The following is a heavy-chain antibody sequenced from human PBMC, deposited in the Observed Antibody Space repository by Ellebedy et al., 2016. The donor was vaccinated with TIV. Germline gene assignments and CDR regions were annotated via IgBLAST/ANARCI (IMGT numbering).Heavy chain of an antibody. CDR1: GLTFSTYW. J-gene: IGHJ4*02. CDR3: ARGYYYGSGCKD. CDR2: INGEGTDT. D-gene: IGHD3-10*01. Sequence: GGSLRLXXTASGLTFSTYWMHWVRQAPGKGLVWVSRINGEGTDTSYADSVKGRFTISRDDAKNTVYLQMNSLRVEDTAVYYCARGYYYGSGCKDWGQGTLATVSS. V-gene: IGHV3-74*01.